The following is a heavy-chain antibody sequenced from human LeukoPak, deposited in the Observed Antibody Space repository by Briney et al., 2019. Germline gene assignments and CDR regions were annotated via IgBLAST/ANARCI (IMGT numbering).Heavy chain of an antibody. Sequence: GGSLRLSCAASGFTFSTYDMHWVRQAPGKGLEWVAFIRYDGNTKYYADSVKGRFTISRDNAKNSLYLQMNSLRAEDTAVYYCARWSTAGDAFDIWGQGTMVTVSS. J-gene: IGHJ3*02. V-gene: IGHV3-30*02. CDR1: GFTFSTYD. CDR2: IRYDGNTK. CDR3: ARWSTAGDAFDI. D-gene: IGHD2-8*01.